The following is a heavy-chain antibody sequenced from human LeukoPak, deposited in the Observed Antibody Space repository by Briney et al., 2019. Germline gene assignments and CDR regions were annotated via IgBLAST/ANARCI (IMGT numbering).Heavy chain of an antibody. J-gene: IGHJ3*02. D-gene: IGHD5-24*01. Sequence: SETLSLTSNEPRDSLISPIWSSIPQTPGKGLEWIGYVFHSGTTNYSPSLKSRVTISLDTSKKQFYFRLGSVTAADTAVYSCARSMATVGDAFDIWGRGTMVSVSS. CDR3: ARSMATVGDAFDI. CDR1: RDSLISPI. CDR2: VFHSGTT. V-gene: IGHV4-59*08.